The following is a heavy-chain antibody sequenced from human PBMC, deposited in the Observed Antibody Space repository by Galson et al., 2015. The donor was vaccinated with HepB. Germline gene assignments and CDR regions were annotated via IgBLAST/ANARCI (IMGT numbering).Heavy chain of an antibody. Sequence: SVKVSCKASGYTFTGYYIHWVRQAPGQGLEWMGWISLDSGGTNYAQRFQGRVTIIRDTSISTAYMELSRLTSDDTAVYYCAREGGSDYYDILTGYLSWGQGTLVTVSS. CDR2: ISLDSGGT. V-gene: IGHV1-2*02. J-gene: IGHJ4*02. CDR1: GYTFTGYY. CDR3: AREGGSDYYDILTGYLS. D-gene: IGHD3-9*01.